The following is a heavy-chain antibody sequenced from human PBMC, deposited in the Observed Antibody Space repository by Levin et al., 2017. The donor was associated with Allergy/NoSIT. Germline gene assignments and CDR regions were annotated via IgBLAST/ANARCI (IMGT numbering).Heavy chain of an antibody. CDR3: ARRDYSTSGRPY. CDR2: IYYGGNT. CDR1: DDSISSSSYY. Sequence: SETLSLTCTVSDDSISSSSYYWAWIRLPPGKGLEWIGSIYYGGNTYYNPSLGGRVSISVDTSKRQFSLNLNSVTATATAVYYCARRDYSTSGRPYWGQGILVTVSS. V-gene: IGHV4-39*01. J-gene: IGHJ4*02. D-gene: IGHD3-10*01.